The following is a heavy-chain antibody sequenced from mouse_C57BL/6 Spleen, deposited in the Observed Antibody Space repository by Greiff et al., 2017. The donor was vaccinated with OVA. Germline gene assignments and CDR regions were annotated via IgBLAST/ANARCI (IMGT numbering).Heavy chain of an antibody. CDR2: ISDGGSYT. CDR1: GFTFSSYA. J-gene: IGHJ2*01. Sequence: DVMLVESGGGLVKPGGSLKLSCAASGFTFSSYAMSWVRQTPEKRLEWVATISDGGSYTYYPDNVKGRFTISRDNAKNNLYLQMSHLKSEDTAMYYCARDYYGSSQDYFDYWGQGTTLTVSS. V-gene: IGHV5-4*01. D-gene: IGHD1-1*01. CDR3: ARDYYGSSQDYFDY.